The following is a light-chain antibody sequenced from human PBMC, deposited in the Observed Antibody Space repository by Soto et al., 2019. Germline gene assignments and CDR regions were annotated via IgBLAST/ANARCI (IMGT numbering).Light chain of an antibody. CDR2: AAS. V-gene: IGKV3-20*01. J-gene: IGKJ1*01. Sequence: EIVLTQSPGTLSLSPGDRAALSCRASETVSSDFLAWYQQKPGQAPRLLIYAASSRATGIPGRFSGTGSERDFTLTISGLEAEDFVVYYCLKYGRSPGLTFGQRTKVEIK. CDR1: ETVSSDF. CDR3: LKYGRSPGLT.